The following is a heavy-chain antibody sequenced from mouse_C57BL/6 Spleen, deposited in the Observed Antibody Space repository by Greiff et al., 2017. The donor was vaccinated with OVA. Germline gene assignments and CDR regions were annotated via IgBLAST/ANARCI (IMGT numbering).Heavy chain of an antibody. Sequence: VQLQQSGPELVKPGASVKISCKASGYAFSSSWMNWVKQRPGKGLEWIGRIYPGDGDTNYNGKFKGKDTLTADKSSSTAYMQLSSLTSEDSAVYFCHYYYGSNAMDYWGQGTSVTVSS. CDR1: GYAFSSSW. D-gene: IGHD1-1*01. CDR2: IYPGDGDT. CDR3: HYYYGSNAMDY. J-gene: IGHJ4*01. V-gene: IGHV1-82*01.